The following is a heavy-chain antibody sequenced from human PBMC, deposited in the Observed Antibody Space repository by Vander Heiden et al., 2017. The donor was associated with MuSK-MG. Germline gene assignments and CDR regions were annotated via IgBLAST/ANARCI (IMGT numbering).Heavy chain of an antibody. J-gene: IGHJ6*03. D-gene: IGHD1-26*01. Sequence: EAQLLESGGGLVQPGGCLRISWVASGFTFSSHAMSWVRQAPGKGLEWVSAISRSVGSTYHADSVKGRFTISRDNSENTLYMQMNSLRAEDTAVYYCAKDTGSGVYNYYYMDVWGKGTTVTVSS. CDR2: ISRSVGST. V-gene: IGHV3-23*01. CDR3: AKDTGSGVYNYYYMDV. CDR1: GFTFSSHA.